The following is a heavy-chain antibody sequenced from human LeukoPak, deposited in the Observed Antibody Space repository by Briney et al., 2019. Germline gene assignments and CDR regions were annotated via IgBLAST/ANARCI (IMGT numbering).Heavy chain of an antibody. D-gene: IGHD6-13*01. Sequence: SETLSLTCTVSGGSISSSSYYWGWIRKPPGKGLESIGSIYYSGSTYYNPSLKSRVTISVDTSKNQSSLKLSSVTAADTAVYYCARDWIAAAGDDYWGQGTLVTVSS. J-gene: IGHJ4*02. CDR2: IYYSGST. V-gene: IGHV4-39*07. CDR1: GGSISSSSYY. CDR3: ARDWIAAAGDDY.